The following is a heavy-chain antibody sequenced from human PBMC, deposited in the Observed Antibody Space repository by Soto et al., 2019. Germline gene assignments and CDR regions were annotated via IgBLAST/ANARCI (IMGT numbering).Heavy chain of an antibody. CDR1: GGTFSSYA. CDR3: ARDASDILTGYSDY. V-gene: IGHV1-69*13. D-gene: IGHD3-9*01. J-gene: IGHJ4*02. CDR2: IIPIFGTA. Sequence: ASVKVSCKASGGTFSSYAISWVRQAPGQGLEWMGGIIPIFGTANYAQKFQGRVTITADESTSTAYMELSSLRSEDTAVYYCARDASDILTGYSDYWGQGTLVTVSS.